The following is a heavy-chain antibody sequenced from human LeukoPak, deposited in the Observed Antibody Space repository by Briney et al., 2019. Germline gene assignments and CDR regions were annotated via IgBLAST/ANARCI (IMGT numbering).Heavy chain of an antibody. CDR3: ARDTEMALYY. J-gene: IGHJ4*02. Sequence: SETLSLTCTVSGASLSLYYWSWIRQPPGKGLEWIGHIYYSGSTHYNPSLRSRVTLSVDTSKNQFSLKLSSVTAADTAVYYCARDTEMALYYWGQGTLVTVSS. CDR1: GASLSLYY. CDR2: IYYSGST. V-gene: IGHV4-59*01. D-gene: IGHD5-24*01.